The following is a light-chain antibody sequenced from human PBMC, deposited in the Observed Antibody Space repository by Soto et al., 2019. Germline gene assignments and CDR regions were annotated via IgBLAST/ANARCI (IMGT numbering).Light chain of an antibody. CDR1: QSISSW. V-gene: IGKV1-5*01. J-gene: IGKJ1*01. Sequence: GDIVTITCRASQSISSWLAWYKQKPGKAPKLLIYDASNLESGVPSRFSGSGSGTEFTLTISSMQPDDSATYYCQQYSSYWTFGQGTKVDIK. CDR2: DAS. CDR3: QQYSSYWT.